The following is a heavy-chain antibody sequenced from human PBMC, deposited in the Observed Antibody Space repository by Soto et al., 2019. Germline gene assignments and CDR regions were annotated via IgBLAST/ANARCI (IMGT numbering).Heavy chain of an antibody. D-gene: IGHD5-12*01. CDR3: ARHRVPSVYDTIPGCFDS. CDR2: MSYSGST. CDR1: GGSLSSSSSY. V-gene: IGHV4-39*01. J-gene: IGHJ4*02. Sequence: QLQLQESGPGLVKPSETLSLTCTVSGGSLSSSSSYWGWIRQPPGKGLEWIGSMSYSGSTSHNPSLKSRVTLSVDTSQSRFSPMLTSVTAADTAVYYWARHRVPSVYDTIPGCFDSWGQGILVTASS.